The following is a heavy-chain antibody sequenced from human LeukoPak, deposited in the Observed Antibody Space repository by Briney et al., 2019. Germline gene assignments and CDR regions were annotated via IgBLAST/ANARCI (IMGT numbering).Heavy chain of an antibody. CDR2: ITGSGDST. V-gene: IGHV3-21*01. J-gene: IGHJ6*03. CDR1: GLTFSTYT. Sequence: GGSLRLSCAASGLTFSTYTMNWVRQAPGKGLEWVSAITGSGDSTYYTDSVKGRFTISRDNTKNSLYLQMNSLRAEDTAVYYCARAESGKTYYYYMDVWGKGATVTVSS. CDR3: ARAESGKTYYYYMDV. D-gene: IGHD1-14*01.